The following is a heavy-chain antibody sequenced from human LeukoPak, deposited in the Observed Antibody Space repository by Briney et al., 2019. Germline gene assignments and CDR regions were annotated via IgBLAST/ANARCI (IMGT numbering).Heavy chain of an antibody. Sequence: SETLSLTCAVYGGSFSGYYWSWIRQPPGKGLEWLGEINHSGSTNYNPSLKSRVTISVDTSKNQFSLKLSSVTAADTAVYYCARGFRYCSGGSCYPLYYFDYWGQGTLVTVSS. V-gene: IGHV4-34*01. CDR3: ARGFRYCSGGSCYPLYYFDY. CDR2: INHSGST. CDR1: GGSFSGYY. D-gene: IGHD2-15*01. J-gene: IGHJ4*02.